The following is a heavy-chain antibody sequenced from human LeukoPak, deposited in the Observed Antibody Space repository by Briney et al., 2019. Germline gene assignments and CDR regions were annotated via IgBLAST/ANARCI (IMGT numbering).Heavy chain of an antibody. J-gene: IGHJ2*01. V-gene: IGHV4-31*03. CDR2: IYYSGST. Sequence: SETLSLTCTASGGSISSGGYYWSWIRQHPGQGLEWIGYIYYSGSTYYNPSLKSRVTISVDTSKNQFSLKLSSVTAADTAVYYCARRGVAVAGPWYFDLWGRGTLVTVSS. D-gene: IGHD6-19*01. CDR1: GGSISSGGYY. CDR3: ARRGVAVAGPWYFDL.